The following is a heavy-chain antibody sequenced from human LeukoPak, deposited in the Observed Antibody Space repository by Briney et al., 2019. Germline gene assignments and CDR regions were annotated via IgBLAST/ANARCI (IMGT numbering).Heavy chain of an antibody. Sequence: PGGSLRLSCEASGFSFSNYGMHWVRQAPGKGLEWVAVIWDDGSYKYYADSVKGRFTISRDNSKNTLYLQMSSLRAEDTAVYYCAKPTRGSGSFLIDYWGQRTLVTVSS. CDR3: AKPTRGSGSFLIDY. J-gene: IGHJ4*02. V-gene: IGHV3-33*06. CDR1: GFSFSNYG. D-gene: IGHD1-26*01. CDR2: IWDDGSYK.